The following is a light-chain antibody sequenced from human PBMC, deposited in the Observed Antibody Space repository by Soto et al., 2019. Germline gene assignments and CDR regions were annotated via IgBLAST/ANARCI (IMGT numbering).Light chain of an antibody. J-gene: IGKJ2*01. CDR2: GAS. CDR3: QQYGSSPRYT. CDR1: QSVSSSY. Sequence: EIVLTQSPGTLSLSPGERATLSCRASQSVSSSYLAWYQQNPGQAPRLLIYGASSRATGIPDRFSGSGSGTDFTLTIRRLEPEDFAVYYCQQYGSSPRYTFGQGTKLEIK. V-gene: IGKV3-20*01.